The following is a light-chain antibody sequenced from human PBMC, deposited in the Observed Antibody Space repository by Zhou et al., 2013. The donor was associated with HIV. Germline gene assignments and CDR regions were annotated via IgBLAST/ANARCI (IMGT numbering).Light chain of an antibody. CDR3: EAYGASPT. CDR1: QSVSSY. Sequence: EIVLTQSPATLSLSPGERATLSCRASQSVSSYLAWYQQKPGQAPRLLIYDASNRATGIPARFSGSGSGTDFTLTISSLEPEDFAVYYCEAYGASPTFGGGTKVEVK. J-gene: IGKJ4*01. V-gene: IGKV3-11*01. CDR2: DAS.